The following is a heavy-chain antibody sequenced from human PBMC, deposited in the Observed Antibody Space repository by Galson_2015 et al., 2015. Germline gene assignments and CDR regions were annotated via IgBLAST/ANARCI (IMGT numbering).Heavy chain of an antibody. J-gene: IGHJ3*02. D-gene: IGHD1-26*01. CDR2: IHPGDSDT. Sequence: SGAEVKKPGESLKISCKGSGYSFTNYWIGWVRQMPGKGLEWMGIIHPGDSDTRYSPSFQGQVTISADKSVTTAYLQWSSLKASDTAMYYCARLGYPGSYLGAFDIWGQGTMVTVSS. CDR3: ARLGYPGSYLGAFDI. CDR1: GYSFTNYW. V-gene: IGHV5-51*03.